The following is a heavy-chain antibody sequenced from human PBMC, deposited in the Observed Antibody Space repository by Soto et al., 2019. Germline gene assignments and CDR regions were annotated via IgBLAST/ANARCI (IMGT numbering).Heavy chain of an antibody. V-gene: IGHV3-66*01. CDR2: IYSGGST. J-gene: IGHJ6*02. Sequence: PGGSLRLSCAASGFTVSSNYMSWVRQAPGKGLEWVSVIYSGGSTYYADSVKGRFTISRDNSKNTLYLQMNSLRAEDTAVYYCARDRLEAPDYYDSSGYYSTRYYYGMDVWGQGTTVTVSS. D-gene: IGHD3-22*01. CDR1: GFTVSSNY. CDR3: ARDRLEAPDYYDSSGYYSTRYYYGMDV.